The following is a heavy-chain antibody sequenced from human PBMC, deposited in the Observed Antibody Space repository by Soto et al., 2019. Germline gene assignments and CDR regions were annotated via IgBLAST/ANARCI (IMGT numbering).Heavy chain of an antibody. D-gene: IGHD3-10*01. Sequence: QITLKESGPTLVKPTQTLTLTCTFSGFSLSTSGVGVGWIRQPPGKALEWLALIYWDDDKRYSPSLKSRLTNPKDPPKTRVVFTRPNMDPVNTATYSGAQRGRGYFGSRIYPSFAYGAQGPLATV. CDR3: AQRGRGYFGSRIYPSFAY. CDR1: GFSLSTSGVG. V-gene: IGHV2-5*02. CDR2: IYWDDDK. J-gene: IGHJ4*02.